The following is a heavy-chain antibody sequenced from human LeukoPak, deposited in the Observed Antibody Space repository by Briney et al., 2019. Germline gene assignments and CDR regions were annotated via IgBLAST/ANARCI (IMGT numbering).Heavy chain of an antibody. V-gene: IGHV4-30-4*01. CDR1: GGSISRGDYY. J-gene: IGHJ4*02. Sequence: SQTLSLTCTLSGGSISRGDYYWGWIRQPPGKGLEWIGYIYYSGSTYYHPSLKSRFTISVDTSKNQFSLKLSSLTTADTAVYYCASTERYPGYCSSTSCETSYSSGQGNLVTVSS. D-gene: IGHD2-2*01. CDR2: IYYSGST. CDR3: ASTERYPGYCSSTSCETSYS.